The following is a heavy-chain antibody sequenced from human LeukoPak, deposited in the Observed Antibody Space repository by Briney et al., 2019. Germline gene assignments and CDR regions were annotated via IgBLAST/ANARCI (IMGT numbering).Heavy chain of an antibody. CDR3: ARSKRGPSRGWFDP. J-gene: IGHJ5*02. D-gene: IGHD3-10*01. CDR2: IYYSGST. V-gene: IGHV4-59*01. CDR1: GGSISSYY. Sequence: SETLSLTCTVSGGSISSYYWSWIRQPAGKGLEWIGYIYYSGSTNYNPSLKSRVTISVDTSKNQFSLKLSSVTAADTAVYYCARSKRGPSRGWFDPWGQGTLVTVSS.